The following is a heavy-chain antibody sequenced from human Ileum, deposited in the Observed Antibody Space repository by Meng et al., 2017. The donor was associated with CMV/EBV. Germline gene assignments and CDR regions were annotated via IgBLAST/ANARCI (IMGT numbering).Heavy chain of an antibody. J-gene: IGHJ4*02. CDR3: ARDSAWLIDQ. D-gene: IGHD6-19*01. CDR2: IYTSGST. V-gene: IGHV4-61*02. Sequence: QGPVQESGPGLATPSPPLSLTFPVSGGSLGGGYYWNWIRQPAGKGLEWIGRIYTSGSTNYNPSLKSRLTISVDTSKNQFSLNLTSVTAADTAVYYCARDSAWLIDQWGQGTLVTVSS. CDR1: GGSLGGGYY.